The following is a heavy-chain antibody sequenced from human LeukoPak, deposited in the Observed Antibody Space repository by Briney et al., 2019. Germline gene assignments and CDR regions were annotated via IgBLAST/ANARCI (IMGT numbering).Heavy chain of an antibody. J-gene: IGHJ6*02. Sequence: ASVKVSCKASGYTFTSYGISWVRQAPGQGLEWMGWISAYNGNTNYAQKLQGRVTMTTDTSTSTAYMELRSLRSDDTAVYYCARDHSGSYYYYYYYSMDVWGQGTTVTVSS. CDR2: ISAYNGNT. V-gene: IGHV1-18*01. CDR3: ARDHSGSYYYYYYYSMDV. CDR1: GYTFTSYG. D-gene: IGHD1-26*01.